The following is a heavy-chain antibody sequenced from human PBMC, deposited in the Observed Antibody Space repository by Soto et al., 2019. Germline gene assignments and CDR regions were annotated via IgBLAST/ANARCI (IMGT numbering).Heavy chain of an antibody. Sequence: ASVKVSCKASGYTFTSYDINWVRQATGQGLEWMGWMNPNSGNTGYAQKFQGRVTMTRNTSISTAYMELSSLRSEDTAVYYCARGLGEPLYYYYMDVWGKGTTVTVSS. CDR2: MNPNSGNT. V-gene: IGHV1-8*01. D-gene: IGHD2-21*01. CDR1: GYTFTSYD. J-gene: IGHJ6*03. CDR3: ARGLGEPLYYYYMDV.